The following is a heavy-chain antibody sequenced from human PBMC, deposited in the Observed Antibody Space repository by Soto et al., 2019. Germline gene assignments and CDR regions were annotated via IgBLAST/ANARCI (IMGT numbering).Heavy chain of an antibody. CDR1: GFTFSSYT. Sequence: LRLSCAASGFTFSSYTMNWVRQAPGGGLEWVSSIGTSSSYIYYADSVKGRFTISRDNAKNSLFLQMNSLRADDTAVYYCARDSVRDYLYYYYGMDVWGQGTTVTVSS. CDR2: IGTSSSYI. V-gene: IGHV3-21*01. CDR3: ARDSVRDYLYYYYGMDV. J-gene: IGHJ6*02. D-gene: IGHD4-17*01.